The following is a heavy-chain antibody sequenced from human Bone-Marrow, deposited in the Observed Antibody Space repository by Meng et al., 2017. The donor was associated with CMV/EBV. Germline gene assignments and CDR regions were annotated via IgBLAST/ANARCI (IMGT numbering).Heavy chain of an antibody. Sequence: GGSLRLSCAASGFTFSSYAMSWVRQAPGKGLEWVSAISGSGGSTYYADSVKGRFTISRDNSKNTQYLQMNSLRAEATAVYYCASLYDFLRVGMDVWGQGTTVTVSS. CDR1: GFTFSSYA. V-gene: IGHV3-23*01. D-gene: IGHD3-3*01. J-gene: IGHJ6*02. CDR2: ISGSGGST. CDR3: ASLYDFLRVGMDV.